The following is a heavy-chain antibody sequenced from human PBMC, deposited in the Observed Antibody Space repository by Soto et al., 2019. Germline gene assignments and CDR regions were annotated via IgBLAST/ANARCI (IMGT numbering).Heavy chain of an antibody. CDR1: GGSISSYY. J-gene: IGHJ4*02. CDR2: VHYSGST. V-gene: IGHV4-59*08. CDR3: AKFGDLIDF. Sequence: ETLSLTCTVSGGSISSYYWSWIRQPPGKGLEWIGYVHYSGSTNYNPSLKSRVTMSVDTSKNQFSLKLSSVTAADTAVYYCAKFGDLIDFWGQGTLVTVSS. D-gene: IGHD2-21*02.